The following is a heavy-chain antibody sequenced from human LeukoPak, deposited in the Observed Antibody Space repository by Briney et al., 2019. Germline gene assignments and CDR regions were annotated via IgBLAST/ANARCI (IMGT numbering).Heavy chain of an antibody. CDR1: GFTFSSYS. Sequence: EGSLRLSCAASGFTFSSYSMNWVRQAPGKGLEWVSYISSRSRTIYYTDSVKGRFTMSRDNAKNSLYLQMNSLRAEDTAVYYCARETYYYDSSGYSYPGGFGYWGQGTLVTVSS. CDR3: ARETYYYDSSGYSYPGGFGY. V-gene: IGHV3-48*01. J-gene: IGHJ4*02. D-gene: IGHD3-22*01. CDR2: ISSRSRTI.